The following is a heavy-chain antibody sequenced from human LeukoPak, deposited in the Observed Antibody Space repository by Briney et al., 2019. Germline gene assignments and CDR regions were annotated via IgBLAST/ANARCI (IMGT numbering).Heavy chain of an antibody. CDR3: ARHWFSIAASDY. J-gene: IGHJ4*02. D-gene: IGHD6-6*01. V-gene: IGHV4-39*07. Sequence: SETLSLTCTVSGGSISSSSYYWGWIRQPPGKGLEWIGSIYYSGSTYYNPSLKSRVTISVDTSKNQFSLKLSSVTAADTAVYYCARHWFSIAASDYWGQGTLVTVSS. CDR1: GGSISSSSYY. CDR2: IYYSGST.